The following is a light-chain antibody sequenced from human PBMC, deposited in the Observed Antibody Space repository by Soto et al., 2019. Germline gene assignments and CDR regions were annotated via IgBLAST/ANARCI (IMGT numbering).Light chain of an antibody. CDR3: QHRDSWPLT. J-gene: IGKJ4*01. CDR2: DAS. CDR1: QSVSSF. V-gene: IGKV3-11*01. Sequence: ETVLTQSPATLSLSPGEGATLSCRASQSVSSFLAWYQQKPGQAPRLLIYDASNRATGIPARFSGSGSGTDFTLTISSLEPEDFAVYYCQHRDSWPLTFGGGTKVEIK.